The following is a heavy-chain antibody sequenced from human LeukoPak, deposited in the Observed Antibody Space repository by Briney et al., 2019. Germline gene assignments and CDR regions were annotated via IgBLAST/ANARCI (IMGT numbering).Heavy chain of an antibody. D-gene: IGHD2-8*01. CDR3: GRHANGDSSAAFDL. Sequence: PSETLSLTCTVSGGSISSGDYYWGWIRQLPGKGLEWIGYIYYSGRTYYNPSLKSRLTISIDTSKNQFSLNLKSVTAADTAVYYCGRHANGDSSAAFDLWGQGTMVFVSS. J-gene: IGHJ3*01. CDR1: GGSISSGDYY. V-gene: IGHV4-31*03. CDR2: IYYSGRT.